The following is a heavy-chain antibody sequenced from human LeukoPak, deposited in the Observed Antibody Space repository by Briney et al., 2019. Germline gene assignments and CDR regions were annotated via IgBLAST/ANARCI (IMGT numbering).Heavy chain of an antibody. CDR2: IYPGDSDT. V-gene: IGHV5-51*01. Sequence: GESLKISCKGSGYSFTSYWIGWVRQMPGKGLEWMGIIYPGDSDTRYSPSFQGQVTISADKSITTAYLQWSGLQASDTAIYYCARRPLYSSNWYFFDYWGQGTLVTVSS. J-gene: IGHJ4*02. CDR1: GYSFTSYW. CDR3: ARRPLYSSNWYFFDY. D-gene: IGHD6-13*01.